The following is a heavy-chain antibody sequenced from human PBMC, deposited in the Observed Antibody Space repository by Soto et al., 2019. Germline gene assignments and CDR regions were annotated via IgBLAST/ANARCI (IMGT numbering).Heavy chain of an antibody. CDR2: LIASGDTT. CDR3: AKELLVWDY. J-gene: IGHJ4*02. Sequence: EVQLLESGGGLVQPGGSLRLSCAASGFTFRSYGRTWVRQAPGKGLEWVSALIASGDTTYYADSVKGRFTISRDNSKNMVYLQRNSLRAEDTAVYYCAKELLVWDYWGQGALVTVSS. CDR1: GFTFRSYG. V-gene: IGHV3-23*01. D-gene: IGHD1-26*01.